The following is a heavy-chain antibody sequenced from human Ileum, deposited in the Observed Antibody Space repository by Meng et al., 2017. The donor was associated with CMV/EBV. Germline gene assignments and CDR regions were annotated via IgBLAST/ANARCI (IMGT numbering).Heavy chain of an antibody. D-gene: IGHD6-13*01. J-gene: IGHJ5*02. Sequence: QVQLQESGPGLVKPSETLSLTCTVSGGSISSYYWSWIRQPPGKGLEWIGYIHYSGNTNYNPSLKSRVTISVDTSKNQFSLKVRSVTAADTALYYCTRLFGSSWVGGSWFDPWGQGTVVTVSS. CDR2: IHYSGNT. CDR1: GGSISSYY. V-gene: IGHV4-59*08. CDR3: TRLFGSSWVGGSWFDP.